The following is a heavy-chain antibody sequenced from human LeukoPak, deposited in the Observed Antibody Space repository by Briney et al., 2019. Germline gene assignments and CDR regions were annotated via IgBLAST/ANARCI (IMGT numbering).Heavy chain of an antibody. Sequence: ASVKVSCKASGYTFTGSYMHWVRQAPGQGLEWMGWIYPSRGGTNYAQKFQGRVTMTGDTSISTAYMELSSLRSDDTAVYYCARSNIVTRRGDNWFYPWGQGTLVTVSS. D-gene: IGHD6-6*01. CDR3: ARSNIVTRRGDNWFYP. J-gene: IGHJ5*02. V-gene: IGHV1-2*02. CDR2: IYPSRGGT. CDR1: GYTFTGSY.